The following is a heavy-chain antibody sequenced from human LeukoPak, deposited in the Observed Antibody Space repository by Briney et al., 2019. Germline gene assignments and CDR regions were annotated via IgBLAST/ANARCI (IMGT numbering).Heavy chain of an antibody. CDR3: ARAPLVGVVISYYGMDV. CDR1: SGSFSGYY. Sequence: PSETLSLTCAVYSGSFSGYYWSWIRQPPGKGLEWIGEINHSGTTNYNPSLKSRVTISVDTSKNQFSLKLSSVTAADTAVYYCARAPLVGVVISYYGMDVWGQGTTVTVSS. D-gene: IGHD3-3*01. V-gene: IGHV4-34*01. J-gene: IGHJ6*02. CDR2: INHSGTT.